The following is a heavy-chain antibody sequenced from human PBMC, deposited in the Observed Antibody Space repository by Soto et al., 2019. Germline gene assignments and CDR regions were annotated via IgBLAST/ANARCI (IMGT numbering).Heavy chain of an antibody. J-gene: IGHJ5*02. CDR1: GYTFTSYG. CDR2: ISAYNGNT. CDR3: ARAEGLWFGEFLEYNWFDP. V-gene: IGHV1-18*01. D-gene: IGHD3-10*01. Sequence: GASVKVSCKASGYTFTSYGISWVRQAPGQGLEWMGWISAYNGNTNYAQKLQGRVTMTTDTSTSTAYMELRSLRSDDTAVYYCARAEGLWFGEFLEYNWFDPWGQGTLVTVSS.